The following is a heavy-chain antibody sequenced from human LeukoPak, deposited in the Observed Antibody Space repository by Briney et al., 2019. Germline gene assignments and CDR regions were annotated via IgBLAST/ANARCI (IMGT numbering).Heavy chain of an antibody. CDR2: IHYSGST. J-gene: IGHJ4*02. D-gene: IGHD1-26*01. Sequence: SETLSLTCTVSGGSISSHYWSWIRQPPGKGLEWIGYIHYSGSTNYNPSLKSRVTISVDTSKNQFSLKLSSVTAADTAVYYCARWEVGATYYFDYWGRGTLVAVSS. CDR3: ARWEVGATYYFDY. CDR1: GGSISSHY. V-gene: IGHV4-59*11.